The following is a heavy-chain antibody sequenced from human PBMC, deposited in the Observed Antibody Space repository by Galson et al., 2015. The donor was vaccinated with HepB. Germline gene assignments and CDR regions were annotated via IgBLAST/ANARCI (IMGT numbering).Heavy chain of an antibody. V-gene: IGHV3-15*07. Sequence: SLRLSCAASGFTFSNAWMNWVRQAPGKGLEWVGRIKSKTDGGTTDYAAPVKGRFTISRDDSKNTLYLPMNSLKTEDTAVYYCTTDMYCSSTSCYPNDDAFDIWGQGTMVTVSS. CDR2: IKSKTDGGTT. CDR3: TTDMYCSSTSCYPNDDAFDI. D-gene: IGHD2-2*01. CDR1: GFTFSNAW. J-gene: IGHJ3*02.